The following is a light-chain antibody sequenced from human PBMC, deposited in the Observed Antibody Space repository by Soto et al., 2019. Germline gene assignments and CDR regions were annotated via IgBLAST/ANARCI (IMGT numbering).Light chain of an antibody. J-gene: IGKJ5*01. Sequence: EIVLTQSPGTLSLSPGETATLSCRASQSVSSNNLAWYHQKPGQTPRLLIYGASCRATGIPDRFSGSGSGTDFPLTISRLEPEDFAVYYCQQYDNSITFGQGTRLEIE. CDR1: QSVSSNN. CDR3: QQYDNSIT. CDR2: GAS. V-gene: IGKV3-20*01.